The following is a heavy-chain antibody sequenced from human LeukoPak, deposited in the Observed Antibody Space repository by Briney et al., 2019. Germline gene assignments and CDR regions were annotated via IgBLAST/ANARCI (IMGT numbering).Heavy chain of an antibody. Sequence: AGGSLRLSCEASGFTDSTIFMGWVRQAPGKGLEWVSIIHIGVTTYYADSVKGRFTISRDNFKNTLYLQMNSLRAEDTAGYYCARERGSDWGQGTLVTVSS. D-gene: IGHD2-15*01. CDR1: GFTDSTIF. J-gene: IGHJ4*02. V-gene: IGHV3-53*01. CDR2: IHIGVTT. CDR3: ARERGSD.